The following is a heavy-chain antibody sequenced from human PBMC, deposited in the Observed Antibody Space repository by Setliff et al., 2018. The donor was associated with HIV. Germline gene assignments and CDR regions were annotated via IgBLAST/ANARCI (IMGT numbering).Heavy chain of an antibody. J-gene: IGHJ1*01. D-gene: IGHD3-22*01. CDR1: GDTLSELS. V-gene: IGHV1-24*01. CDR3: ATIRAYYYDSSGQEYFQH. Sequence: AASVKVSCKVSGDTLSELSVHWVRQAPGKGIEWMGGFDPEGEEIIYARQFKGRVIMTEDTSTDTAYTELSSLRSDDTAMYYCATIRAYYYDSSGQEYFQHWGHGTLVTVSS. CDR2: FDPEGEEI.